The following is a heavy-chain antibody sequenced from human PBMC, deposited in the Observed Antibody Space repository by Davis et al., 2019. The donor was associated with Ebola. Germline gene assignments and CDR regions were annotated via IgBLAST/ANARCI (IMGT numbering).Heavy chain of an antibody. J-gene: IGHJ4*02. D-gene: IGHD3-22*01. CDR3: ARDYFDSSGCFDY. CDR2: INSDGSTT. Sequence: GESLKISCAVSGFTFSSYWMHWVRQVPGKGLVWVSRINSDGSTTVYADSVKGRFTISRDNAKNTLYLQMNSLRAEDTAVYYCARDYFDSSGCFDYWGQGTLVTVSS. CDR1: GFTFSSYW. V-gene: IGHV3-74*01.